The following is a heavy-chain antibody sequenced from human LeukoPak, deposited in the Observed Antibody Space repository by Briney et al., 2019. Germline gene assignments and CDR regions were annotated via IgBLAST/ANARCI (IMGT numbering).Heavy chain of an antibody. D-gene: IGHD4-17*01. CDR2: IWNDGSHE. CDR1: GFTFSSFG. V-gene: IGHV3-33*06. Sequence: GRSLRLSCAASGFTFSSFGMHWVRQAPGKGLERVAVIWNDGSHEYYADSEKGRFTISRDNSRNTVYLQMNSLRAEDTAVYYCAKDATEYGDSHFDCWGQGSLVTVSS. CDR3: AKDATEYGDSHFDC. J-gene: IGHJ4*02.